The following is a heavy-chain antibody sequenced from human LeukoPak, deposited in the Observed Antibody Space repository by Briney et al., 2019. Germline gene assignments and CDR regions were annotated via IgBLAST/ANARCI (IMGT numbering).Heavy chain of an antibody. D-gene: IGHD6-13*01. CDR3: AKGGSSWSRWDY. CDR2: ISYDGRNT. J-gene: IGHJ4*02. Sequence: GRSLRLSCAASGFTFSTYAMHWVRQAPGKGLEWVAIISYDGRNTYYADSVKGRFTISRDNSKNTLYLQMNSLRPEDTAVYYCAKGGSSWSRWDYWGQGTLVTVSS. CDR1: GFTFSTYA. V-gene: IGHV3-30*04.